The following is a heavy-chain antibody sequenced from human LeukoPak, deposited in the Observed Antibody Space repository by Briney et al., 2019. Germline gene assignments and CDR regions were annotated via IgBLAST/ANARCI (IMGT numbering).Heavy chain of an antibody. CDR3: ARGRNNWNYGGFDY. V-gene: IGHV4-39*07. CDR2: IYYSGST. Sequence: SETLSLTCPVSGGSISSSSYYWGWIRQPPGKGLEWIGSIYYSGSTYYNPSLKSRVTISVDTSKNQFSLKLSSVTAADTAVYYCARGRNNWNYGGFDYWGQGTLVTVSS. CDR1: GGSISSSSYY. D-gene: IGHD1-7*01. J-gene: IGHJ4*02.